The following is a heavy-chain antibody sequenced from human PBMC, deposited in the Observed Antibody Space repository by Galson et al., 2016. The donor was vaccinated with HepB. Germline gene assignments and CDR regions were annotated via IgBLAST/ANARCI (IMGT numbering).Heavy chain of an antibody. D-gene: IGHD7-27*01. V-gene: IGHV3-48*02. CDR2: INSSNSTI. CDR3: ARDHLPTNWDHVPQGRAGLDV. J-gene: IGHJ6*04. Sequence: SLRLSCAASGLIFSRYNMNRVRRAPGKGLEWVSYINSSNSTIYYGDSVKGRFTISRDNAKNSLFLQMNSLRDEDTAVYYCARDHLPTNWDHVPQGRAGLDVWGKGTTVTVSS. CDR1: GLIFSRYN.